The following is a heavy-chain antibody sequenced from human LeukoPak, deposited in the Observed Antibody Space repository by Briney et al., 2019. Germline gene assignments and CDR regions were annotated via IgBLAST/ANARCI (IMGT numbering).Heavy chain of an antibody. V-gene: IGHV3-7*05. CDR1: GVSFSTYW. D-gene: IGHD1-26*01. CDR3: ARETRGTVGSY. J-gene: IGHJ4*02. CDR2: IKQDGVEK. Sequence: PGGSLRLSCTASGVSFSTYWMSWVRQAPGKGLEWVANIKQDGVEKYYVDSVKGRFTISRDNAKNSVYLQMNSLRAEDTAVYYCARETRGTVGSYWGQGTLVTVSS.